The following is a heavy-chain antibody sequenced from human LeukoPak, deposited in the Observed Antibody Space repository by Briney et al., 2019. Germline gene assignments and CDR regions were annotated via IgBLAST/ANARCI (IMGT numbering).Heavy chain of an antibody. CDR3: ARLPAITTYYYYYMDV. J-gene: IGHJ6*03. V-gene: IGHV4-39*01. CDR2: IYYSGSS. Sequence: KPSETLSLTCTVSGGSISSSTHYWGWIRQAPGKRLECIGTIYYSGSSYYNPSLKSRVTMSVDTSKNQFSLRLSSVTAADTAVYYRARLPAITTYYYYYMDVWGKGTMVTVSS. D-gene: IGHD3-16*01. CDR1: GGSISSSTHY.